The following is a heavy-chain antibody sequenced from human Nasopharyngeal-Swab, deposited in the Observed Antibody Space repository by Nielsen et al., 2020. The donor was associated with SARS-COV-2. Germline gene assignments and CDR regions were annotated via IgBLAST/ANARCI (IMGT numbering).Heavy chain of an antibody. CDR2: IYSGGST. Sequence: GESLKISCAASGFTVSSNYMSWVRQAPGKGLEWVSVIYSGGSTYYADSVKGRFTISRDNSKNTLYLQMNSLRAEDTAVYYCARGTADYSNPSFDYWGQGTLVTVPS. D-gene: IGHD4-11*01. CDR3: ARGTADYSNPSFDY. CDR1: GFTVSSNY. V-gene: IGHV3-53*01. J-gene: IGHJ4*02.